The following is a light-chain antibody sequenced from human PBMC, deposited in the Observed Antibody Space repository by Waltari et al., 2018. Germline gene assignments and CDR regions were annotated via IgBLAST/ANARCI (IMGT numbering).Light chain of an antibody. CDR1: QRVGRT. CDR2: GAS. J-gene: IGKJ1*01. CDR3: QHYVRLPVT. V-gene: IGKV3-20*01. Sequence: EIVLTQSPGTLSLSLGERATLSCRTSQRVGRTLAWYQQKPGQAPRLLIYGASIRATGIPDRFSGSGSGTDFSLTISRLEPEDFAVYYCQHYVRLPVTFGQGTKVEIK.